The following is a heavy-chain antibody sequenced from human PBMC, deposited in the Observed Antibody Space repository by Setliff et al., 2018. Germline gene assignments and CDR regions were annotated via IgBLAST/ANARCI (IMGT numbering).Heavy chain of an antibody. CDR1: GFTFSTYN. J-gene: IGHJ1*01. D-gene: IGHD1-1*01. V-gene: IGHV3-48*01. CDR3: ARDHGELGQERRTHFFRH. Sequence: GGSLRLSCAASGFTFSTYNMNWVRQAPGRGLEWVSYISFSSSTIYYADSVKGRFTISRDNAKNSLYLQMNSLRAEDTAVYYCARDHGELGQERRTHFFRHWGQGTLVTVSS. CDR2: ISFSSSTI.